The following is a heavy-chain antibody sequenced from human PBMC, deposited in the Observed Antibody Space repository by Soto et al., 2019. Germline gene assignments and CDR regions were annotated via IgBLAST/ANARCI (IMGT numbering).Heavy chain of an antibody. J-gene: IGHJ5*02. CDR3: VRDGHCLTTSRSGTWFLP. D-gene: IGHD2-2*01. CDR2: INSDASHT. V-gene: IGHV3-74*01. Sequence: EVQLVEAGGGLVQPGGSLRLSCAASGFTFSTYWMHWIRQVPGKGLEWVSRINSDASHTYYADSVRGRFTISRDNPKTTLHFDINSLRANDTPVYSCVRDGHCLTTSRSGTWFLPWGQGTLVTVSS. CDR1: GFTFSTYW.